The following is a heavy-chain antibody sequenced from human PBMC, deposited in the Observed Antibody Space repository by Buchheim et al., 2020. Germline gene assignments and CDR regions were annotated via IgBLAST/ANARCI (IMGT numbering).Heavy chain of an antibody. CDR3: ARDGYCTGGVCWDYYYGMDV. J-gene: IGHJ6*02. D-gene: IGHD2-8*02. Sequence: QVQLQESGPGLVKPSQTLSLTCTVSGGSISSGSYYWSWIRQPAGKGLEWIGRIYTSGSTNYNPSLKSRVTISVDTSKNQFSLKLSSVTAADTAVYYCARDGYCTGGVCWDYYYGMDVWGQGTT. CDR2: IYTSGST. CDR1: GGSISSGSYY. V-gene: IGHV4-61*02.